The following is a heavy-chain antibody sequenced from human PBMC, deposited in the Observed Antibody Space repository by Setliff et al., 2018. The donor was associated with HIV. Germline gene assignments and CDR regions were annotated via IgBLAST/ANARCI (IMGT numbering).Heavy chain of an antibody. V-gene: IGHV1-69*10. J-gene: IGHJ6*03. Sequence: ASVKVSCKGSGGTFSSYAINWVRQAPGHGLEWMGGIIPILGIAHHAQKFRGRVTISADKSTSIAYMKLSSLRSEDTAVYYCVRGPSSGWPAYYYYMDVWGKGTTVTVSS. CDR1: GGTFSSYA. CDR3: VRGPSSGWPAYYYYMDV. D-gene: IGHD6-19*01. CDR2: IIPILGIA.